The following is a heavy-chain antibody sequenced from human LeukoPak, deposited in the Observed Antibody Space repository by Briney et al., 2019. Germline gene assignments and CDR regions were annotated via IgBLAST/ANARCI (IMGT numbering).Heavy chain of an antibody. Sequence: GGSLRLSCAASRFTFSTYAMSWVRQAPGKGLEWVAAISSSGGKTYHADSVKGRFTISRDNSKNTLHLQMSSLRAEDTALYYCVKDRCDRTTCPEVWGQGTLVTVSS. D-gene: IGHD2-2*01. CDR1: RFTFSTYA. V-gene: IGHV3-23*01. J-gene: IGHJ4*02. CDR3: VKDRCDRTTCPEV. CDR2: ISSSGGKT.